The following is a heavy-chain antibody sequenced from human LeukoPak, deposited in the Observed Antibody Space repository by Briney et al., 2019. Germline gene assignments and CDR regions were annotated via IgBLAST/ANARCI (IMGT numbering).Heavy chain of an antibody. D-gene: IGHD2-21*02. Sequence: SETLSLTCTVSGGSISSGSYYWGWIRQPPGKGLESIGSIYCSGSTYYNPSLKSRVTISVDTSKNQFSLKLSSVTAADTAVYYCARYICGGDCYSDYWGQGTLVTVSS. J-gene: IGHJ4*02. CDR2: IYCSGST. V-gene: IGHV4-39*07. CDR3: ARYICGGDCYSDY. CDR1: GGSISSGSYY.